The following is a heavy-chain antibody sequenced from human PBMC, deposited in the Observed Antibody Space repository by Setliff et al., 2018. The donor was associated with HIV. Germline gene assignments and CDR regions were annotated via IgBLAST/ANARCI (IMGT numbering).Heavy chain of an antibody. CDR3: ARATVTVDFYYYGLDV. J-gene: IGHJ6*02. D-gene: IGHD4-17*01. V-gene: IGHV4-34*01. Sequence: SETLSLTCAVYGGSFSDYYWSWIRQPPGKGLEWIGEINHSGSTNYNPSLKSRVTISVDTSKNQFSLKLSSVTTADTAVYYCARATVTVDFYYYGLDVWGQGTTVTVSS. CDR2: INHSGST. CDR1: GGSFSDYY.